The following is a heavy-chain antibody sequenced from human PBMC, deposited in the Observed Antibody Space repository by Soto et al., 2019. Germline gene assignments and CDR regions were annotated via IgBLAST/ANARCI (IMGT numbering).Heavy chain of an antibody. CDR3: ASVRYSSSS. J-gene: IGHJ4*02. CDR1: GGSFSCYY. V-gene: IGHV4-34*01. CDR2: INHSGST. Sequence: ASETLSLTCAVYGGSFSCYYWSWIRQPPGKGLEWIGEINHSGSTNYNPSLKSRVTISVDTSKNQFSLKLSSVTAADTAVYYCASVRYSSSSWGQGTLVTVSS. D-gene: IGHD6-13*01.